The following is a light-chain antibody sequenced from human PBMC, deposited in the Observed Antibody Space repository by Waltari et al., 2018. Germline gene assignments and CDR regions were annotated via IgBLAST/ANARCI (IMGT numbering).Light chain of an antibody. CDR3: QQRSSLPIT. J-gene: IGKJ5*01. V-gene: IGKV3-11*01. Sequence: EIVLTQSPATLSLSPGERATLSCRASQSISSYLAWYQQKPGQAPKLLIYDASNRATGIPAMFSGSGSWTDFTLTITSLEPEDFAVYYCQQRSSLPITFGQGTRLDIK. CDR1: QSISSY. CDR2: DAS.